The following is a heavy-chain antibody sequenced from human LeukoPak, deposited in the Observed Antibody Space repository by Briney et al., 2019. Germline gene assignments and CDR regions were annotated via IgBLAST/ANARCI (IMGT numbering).Heavy chain of an antibody. CDR1: GFTFSSYA. D-gene: IGHD6-6*01. Sequence: PGGSLRLSCAASGFTFSSYAMSWVRQAPGKGLEWVSAISGSGGSTYYADSVKGRFTISRDNSKNTLYLQMNSLRAEDTAVYYCAKVRPSRIAARARTGDFDYWGQGTLVTVSS. CDR2: ISGSGGST. CDR3: AKVRPSRIAARARTGDFDY. J-gene: IGHJ4*02. V-gene: IGHV3-23*01.